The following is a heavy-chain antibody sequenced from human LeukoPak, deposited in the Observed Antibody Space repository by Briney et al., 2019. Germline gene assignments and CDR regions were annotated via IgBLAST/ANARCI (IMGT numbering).Heavy chain of an antibody. V-gene: IGHV1-46*01. D-gene: IGHD5-18*01. Sequence: EASVKVSCKASGYTFTSYYMHWVRQAPGQGLEWMGIINPSGGSTNYAQKFQGRVTMTRDTSTSTVYMELSSLRSEDTAVYYCARHRDRGYTYGRSLDSWGQGTLITVSS. CDR1: GYTFTSYY. CDR2: INPSGGST. CDR3: ARHRDRGYTYGRSLDS. J-gene: IGHJ4*02.